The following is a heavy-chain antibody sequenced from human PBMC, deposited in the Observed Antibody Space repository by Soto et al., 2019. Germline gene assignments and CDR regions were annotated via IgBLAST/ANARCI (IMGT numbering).Heavy chain of an antibody. V-gene: IGHV1-8*01. J-gene: IGHJ6*03. CDR3: AKHGPHYYYYYMDV. CDR1: GYTFTSYD. CDR2: MNPNSGNT. Sequence: ASVEVSCKASGYTFTSYDSNWVRQATGQGLEWMGWMNPNSGNTGYAQKFQGRVTMTRNTSISTAYMELSSLRSEDTAVYYCAKHGPHYYYYYMDVWGKGTTVTVS.